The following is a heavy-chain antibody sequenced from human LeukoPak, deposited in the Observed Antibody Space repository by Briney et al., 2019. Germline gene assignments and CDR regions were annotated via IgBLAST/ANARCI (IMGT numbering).Heavy chain of an antibody. D-gene: IGHD3-16*02. V-gene: IGHV3-33*01. CDR2: ICYDGSNK. Sequence: LRPAPANTPKHPAAICYDGSNKYYADSAKGRFTIARDNSKNTLYLQMNSLRAEDTAVYYCARDLRAFGGVIVLYFDYWGQGTLVTVSS. J-gene: IGHJ4*02. CDR3: ARDLRAFGGVIVLYFDY.